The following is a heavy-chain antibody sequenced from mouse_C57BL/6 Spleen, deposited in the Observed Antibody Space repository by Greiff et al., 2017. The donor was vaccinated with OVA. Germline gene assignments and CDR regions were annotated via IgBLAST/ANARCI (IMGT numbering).Heavy chain of an antibody. CDR2: IYPGSGIT. CDR3: ARWGGDYDVDYFDY. D-gene: IGHD2-4*01. V-gene: IGHV1-55*01. J-gene: IGHJ2*01. Sequence: QQPGQGLEWIGDIYPGSGITNYNEKFKSKATLTVDTSSSTAYMQLSSLTSEDSAVYYCARWGGDYDVDYFDYWGQGTTLTVSS.